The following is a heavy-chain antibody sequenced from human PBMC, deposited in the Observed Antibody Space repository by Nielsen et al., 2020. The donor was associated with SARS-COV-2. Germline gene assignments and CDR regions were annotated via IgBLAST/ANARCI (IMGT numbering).Heavy chain of an antibody. J-gene: IGHJ4*02. CDR1: GYTFTTYD. V-gene: IGHV1-8*01. CDR2: MNPKSGFT. Sequence: ASVKVSCKASGYTFTTYDLNWVRQATGQGLEWMGWMNPKSGFTAYAQRFQGRVTITRDTSASTAYMELSSLRSEDTAVYYCATSYRGSFNYWGQGTLVTVSS. D-gene: IGHD3-10*01. CDR3: ATSYRGSFNY.